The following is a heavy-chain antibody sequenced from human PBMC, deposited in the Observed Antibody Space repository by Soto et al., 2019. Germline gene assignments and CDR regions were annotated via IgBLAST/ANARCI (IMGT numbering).Heavy chain of an antibody. Sequence: QVQLVESGGGVVQPGRSLRLSCAASGFTFSSYAMHWVRQAPGKGLEWVAVISYDGSNKYYADSVKGRFTISRDNSKNTLYLQMNSLRAEDTAVYYCARDRGIAVAGYYYYGMDVWGQGTTVTVSS. J-gene: IGHJ6*02. D-gene: IGHD6-19*01. CDR2: ISYDGSNK. CDR3: ARDRGIAVAGYYYYGMDV. CDR1: GFTFSSYA. V-gene: IGHV3-30-3*01.